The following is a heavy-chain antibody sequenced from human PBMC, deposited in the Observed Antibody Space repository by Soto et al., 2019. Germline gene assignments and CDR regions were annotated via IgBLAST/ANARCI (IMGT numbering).Heavy chain of an antibody. Sequence: QVQLVQSGAEVKKPGSSVKVSCKASGGTFSSYAISWVRQAPGQGLEWMGGIIPIFGTANYAQKFQGRVTITADESTSTADMELSSLRSEDTAVYYWASHTHGGGGWFDPWGQGTLVTVSS. V-gene: IGHV1-69*01. CDR1: GGTFSSYA. CDR3: ASHTHGGGGWFDP. CDR2: IIPIFGTA. D-gene: IGHD3-16*01. J-gene: IGHJ5*02.